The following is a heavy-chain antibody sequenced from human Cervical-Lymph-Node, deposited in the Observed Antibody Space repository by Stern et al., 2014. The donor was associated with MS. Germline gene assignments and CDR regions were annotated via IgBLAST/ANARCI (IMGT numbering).Heavy chain of an antibody. D-gene: IGHD2-15*01. CDR1: GFTSNTYS. CDR2: ISSSSSTI. CDR3: ARDSGSGMLYYFDF. Sequence: EVQLVESGGGLVQPGGSLRLSCAVSGFTSNTYSLNWVRQAPGTGLAWVSYISSSSSTIHYADSVKGRFTSSRDNAKNSLYLQMNSLRAEDTAVYYCARDSGSGMLYYFDFWGQGSLVAVSS. V-gene: IGHV3-48*01. J-gene: IGHJ4*02.